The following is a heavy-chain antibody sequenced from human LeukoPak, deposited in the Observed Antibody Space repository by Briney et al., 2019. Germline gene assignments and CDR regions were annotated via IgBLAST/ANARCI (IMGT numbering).Heavy chain of an antibody. Sequence: QTGGSLRLSCSASGFTFSSYAMHCVRQAPGKGLEYVSAISSNGGSTYYADSVKGRFTISRDNSKNTLYLQMSSLRAEDTAVYYCVKAFYDSSGYYYFALHYWGQGTLVTVSS. D-gene: IGHD3-22*01. J-gene: IGHJ4*02. V-gene: IGHV3-64D*09. CDR2: ISSNGGST. CDR1: GFTFSSYA. CDR3: VKAFYDSSGYYYFALHY.